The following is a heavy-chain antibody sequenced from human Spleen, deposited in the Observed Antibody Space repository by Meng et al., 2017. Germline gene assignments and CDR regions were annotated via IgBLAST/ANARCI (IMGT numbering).Heavy chain of an antibody. J-gene: IGHJ4*02. D-gene: IGHD6-13*01. CDR1: SGSISRGNFY. Sequence: SETLSLTCTVSSGSISRGNFYWTWIRQPAGKGLEWIGRIYSSGSTDYNPSLKSRVTISVDTSKNQFSLKLSSVTAADTAMYYCAAGDSSSWYDYWGQGTLVTVSS. V-gene: IGHV4-61*02. CDR2: IYSSGST. CDR3: AAGDSSSWYDY.